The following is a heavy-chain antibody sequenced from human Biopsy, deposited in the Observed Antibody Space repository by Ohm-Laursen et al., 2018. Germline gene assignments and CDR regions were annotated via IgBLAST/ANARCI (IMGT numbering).Heavy chain of an antibody. CDR3: SNEVHGRDY. J-gene: IGHJ4*02. CDR2: INQAGTT. CDR1: GKTFSDYQ. D-gene: IGHD2-15*01. V-gene: IGHV4-34*08. Sequence: TLSLTCAVFGKTFSDYQRSWIRQPPGKGLEWIGQINQAGTTNYNPSLKSRVSISAGASKYEFSLRLTSVTAADAAVYLCSNEVHGRDYWGLGAQVTVSS.